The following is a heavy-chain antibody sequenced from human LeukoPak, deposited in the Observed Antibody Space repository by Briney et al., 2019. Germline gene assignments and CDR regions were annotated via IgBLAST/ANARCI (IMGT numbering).Heavy chain of an antibody. J-gene: IGHJ4*02. D-gene: IGHD4-17*01. CDR1: GFTFSSYA. Sequence: SGGSLRLSCAASGFTFSSYAMSWVRQAPGKGLEWVSVIYSGGSTYYADSVKGRFTISRDNSKNTLYLQMNSLRAEDTAVYYCARTPTDYGEDYWGQGTLVTVSS. V-gene: IGHV3-53*01. CDR2: IYSGGST. CDR3: ARTPTDYGEDY.